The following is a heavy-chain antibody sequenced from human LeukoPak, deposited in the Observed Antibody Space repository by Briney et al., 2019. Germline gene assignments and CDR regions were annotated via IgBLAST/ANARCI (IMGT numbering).Heavy chain of an antibody. CDR2: IDWDDDK. D-gene: IGHD2-15*01. CDR1: GFSLSTPEMC. V-gene: IGHV2-70*17. CDR3: ARMTPDSPSFDY. J-gene: IGHJ4*02. Sequence: SGPALVKPTQTLTLTCTFSGFSLSTPEMCVTWIRQPPGKALEWLARIDWDDDKFYSPSLRTRLSISKDTPKNQVVLRMTNMDPVDTGTYYCARMTPDSPSFDYWGQGALITVSS.